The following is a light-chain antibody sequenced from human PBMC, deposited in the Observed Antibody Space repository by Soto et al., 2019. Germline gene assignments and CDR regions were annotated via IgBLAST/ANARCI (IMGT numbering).Light chain of an antibody. Sequence: HSAPTQPASVSGSPGQSITISCTGTSSDVGGYNYVSWYQHHPGKVPKIIIYDVSYRPSGVSNRFSGSKSGNTASLTISGLQAEDEAVYYCISYTSSSTVVFGGGTKLTVL. V-gene: IGLV2-14*03. CDR2: DVS. J-gene: IGLJ2*01. CDR3: ISYTSSSTVV. CDR1: SSDVGGYNY.